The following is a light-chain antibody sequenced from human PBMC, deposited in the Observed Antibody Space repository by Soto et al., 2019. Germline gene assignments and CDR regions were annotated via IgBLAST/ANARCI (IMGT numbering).Light chain of an antibody. CDR1: QGIGND. J-gene: IGKJ4*01. V-gene: IGKV1-6*02. Sequence: AIPMTQSPSSLSASVGDRVTITCRASQGIGNDLAWYQKKPGKAPKLLIYAASTLQSGVPSRFSGNGSGTDFTLTISTPQPGDLASYYCLQDFHFPPSFGGGTKVEIK. CDR3: LQDFHFPPS. CDR2: AAS.